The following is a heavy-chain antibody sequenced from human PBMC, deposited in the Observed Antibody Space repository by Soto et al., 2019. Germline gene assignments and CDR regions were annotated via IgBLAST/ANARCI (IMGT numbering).Heavy chain of an antibody. D-gene: IGHD1-20*01. CDR2: LSAYNGNT. J-gene: IGHJ4*02. CDR3: ARDAAIGMNDY. Sequence: QVQLVQSGAEVKKPGASVKVSCKASGYTFTSYGISWVRQAHGQGLEWIGWLSAYNGNTKYAQKLQARVTMTTDTSTSTAYMELRSLRSDDTAVYYCARDAAIGMNDYRGQGTLVTVSS. V-gene: IGHV1-18*01. CDR1: GYTFTSYG.